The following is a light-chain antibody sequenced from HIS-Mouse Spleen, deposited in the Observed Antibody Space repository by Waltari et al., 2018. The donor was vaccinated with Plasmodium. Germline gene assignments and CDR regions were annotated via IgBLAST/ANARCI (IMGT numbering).Light chain of an antibody. V-gene: IGLV2-8*01. CDR2: EVS. CDR1: SSAVGGYNY. J-gene: IGLJ2*01. Sequence: QSALTQPPSASGSPGQSVTISCTGTSSAVGGYNYVSWYQQHPGNAPKLMIYEVSKRPSGVPDRFSGSNAGNTASLTVSGLQAEDEADYYCSSYAGSNNLVFGGGTKLTVL. CDR3: SSYAGSNNLV.